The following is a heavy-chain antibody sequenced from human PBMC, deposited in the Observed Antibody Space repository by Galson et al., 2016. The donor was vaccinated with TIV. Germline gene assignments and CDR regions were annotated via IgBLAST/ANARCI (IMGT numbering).Heavy chain of an antibody. CDR1: GHTFTDYF. CDR3: ARADYDNSVC. Sequence: SVKVSCKAAGHTFTDYFIHCVRQAPGQGLEWMGWINAKTGGTDSAQRFQGRVTMTRETSISTAYMELSRLRSDDTGTYYCARADYDNSVCWGPGTLVIVS. D-gene: IGHD4-17*01. J-gene: IGHJ4*02. CDR2: INAKTGGT. V-gene: IGHV1-2*02.